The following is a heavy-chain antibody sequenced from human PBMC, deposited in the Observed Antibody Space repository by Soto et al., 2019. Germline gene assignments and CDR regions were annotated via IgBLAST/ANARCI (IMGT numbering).Heavy chain of an antibody. CDR2: INPNSGGT. CDR3: ARDPYSSRRSYYYYGMDV. D-gene: IGHD6-13*01. V-gene: IGHV1-2*02. Sequence: ASVKVSCKASGYTFTGCYMHWVRQAPGQGLEWMGWINPNSGGTNYAQKFQGRVTMTRDTSISTAYMELSRLRSDDTAVYYCARDPYSSRRSYYYYGMDVWGQGTTVTVSS. J-gene: IGHJ6*02. CDR1: GYTFTGCY.